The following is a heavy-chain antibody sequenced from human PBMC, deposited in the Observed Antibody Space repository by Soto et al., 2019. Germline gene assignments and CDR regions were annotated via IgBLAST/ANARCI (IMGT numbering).Heavy chain of an antibody. CDR2: IIPIVDIP. CDR3: ASHFTGGLVLGTSPPGGDNFGWDV. V-gene: IGHV1-69*02. CDR1: GGTFSRYT. J-gene: IGHJ6*02. Sequence: QVQLVQSGAEVKKPGSSVKVSCKASGGTFSRYTFTWVRQAPGQGLEWMGRIIPIVDIPNYAQKFQGRVTITADKSTSTAYRELSRLTSDDTAVYYCASHFTGGLVLGTSPPGGDNFGWDVWGQGTTVSVS. D-gene: IGHD2-15*01.